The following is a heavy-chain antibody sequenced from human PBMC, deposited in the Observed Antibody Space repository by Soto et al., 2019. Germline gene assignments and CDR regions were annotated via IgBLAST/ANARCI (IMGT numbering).Heavy chain of an antibody. J-gene: IGHJ4*02. V-gene: IGHV3-23*01. CDR3: ANSFSPSSTNWLSHFDH. Sequence: EVQLXXSGGGLXXPGGSLRXXCAAXGFTFSSYAMSWXRQAPGKXXXXXXAISSRGDRTYYPDSVKGRFTISRDNSKNTLFLQMNXLRAEDTGVYYCANSFSPSSTNWLSHFDHWGQGTLVTVSS. CDR2: ISSRGDRT. D-gene: IGHD6-13*01. CDR1: GFTFSSYA.